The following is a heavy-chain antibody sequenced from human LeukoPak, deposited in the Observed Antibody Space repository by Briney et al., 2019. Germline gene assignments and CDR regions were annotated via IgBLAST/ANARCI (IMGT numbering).Heavy chain of an antibody. CDR2: IKSKTDGGTT. D-gene: IGHD5-18*01. Sequence: PGGSLRLSCAASGFTFSNAWMSWVRQAPGKGLEWVGRIKSKTDGGTTDYAAPVKGRFTISRDDSKNTLYLQMNSLKTEDTAVYYCLRDYGYSYGHGDYWGQGTLVTVSS. CDR3: LRDYGYSYGHGDY. J-gene: IGHJ4*02. V-gene: IGHV3-15*01. CDR1: GFTFSNAW.